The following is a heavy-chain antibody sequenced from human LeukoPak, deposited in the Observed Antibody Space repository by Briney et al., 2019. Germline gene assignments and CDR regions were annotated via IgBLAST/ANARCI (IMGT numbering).Heavy chain of an antibody. CDR2: VFYNGAT. CDR3: ARGLQRLLWFGELNNWFDP. D-gene: IGHD3-10*01. Sequence: ASETLSLTCIVSGGSISSSIYYWAWVRQPPGKGLEWIGTVFYNGATQYSPSLRSRVTISIDTSTNQFSLKLSSVTAADTAVYYCARGLQRLLWFGELNNWFDPWGQGTLVTVSS. J-gene: IGHJ5*02. V-gene: IGHV4-39*07. CDR1: GGSISSSIYY.